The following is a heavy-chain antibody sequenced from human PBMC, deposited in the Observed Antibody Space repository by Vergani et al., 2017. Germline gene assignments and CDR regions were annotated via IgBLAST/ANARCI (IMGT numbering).Heavy chain of an antibody. J-gene: IGHJ4*02. CDR2: ISWDGGST. Sequence: VQLVESGGGVVQPGGSLRLSCAASGFTFDDYAMHWVRQAPGKGLEWVSLISWDGGSTYYADSVKGRFTISRDNSKNSLYLQMNSLRAEDTALYYCAKESQPIMVRGVAFDYWGQGTLVTVSA. V-gene: IGHV3-43D*04. D-gene: IGHD3-10*01. CDR3: AKESQPIMVRGVAFDY. CDR1: GFTFDDYA.